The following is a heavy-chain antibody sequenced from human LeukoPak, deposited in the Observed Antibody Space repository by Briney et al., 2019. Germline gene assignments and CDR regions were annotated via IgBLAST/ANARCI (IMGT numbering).Heavy chain of an antibody. J-gene: IGHJ4*02. V-gene: IGHV3-23*01. CDR1: GFTFSTFA. CDR2: IFPSGGEI. CDR3: ARDKAIFGVVITPHLVDY. Sequence: GGSLRLSCVASGFTFSTFAMIWVRQPPGKGLEWVSSIFPSGGEIHYADSVRGRFTISRDNSKSTLSLQMNSLRAEDTAVYYCARDKAIFGVVITPHLVDYWGQGTLVTVSS. D-gene: IGHD3-3*01.